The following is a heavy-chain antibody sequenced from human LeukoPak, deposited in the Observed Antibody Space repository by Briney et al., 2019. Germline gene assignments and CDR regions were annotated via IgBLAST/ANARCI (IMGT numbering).Heavy chain of an antibody. V-gene: IGHV1-2*02. J-gene: IGHJ6*03. CDR3: ARDRGVDYCSGGSCSHYYYYMDV. CDR1: GYTFTGYY. D-gene: IGHD2-15*01. CDR2: INPNTGDT. Sequence: GASVKVSCKASGYTFTGYYMHWVRQAPGQGLEWMGWINPNTGDTHYAQKFQGRVTMTRDTSISTAYMELSRLRSDDTAVYYCARDRGVDYCSGGSCSHYYYYMDVWGKGTTVTISS.